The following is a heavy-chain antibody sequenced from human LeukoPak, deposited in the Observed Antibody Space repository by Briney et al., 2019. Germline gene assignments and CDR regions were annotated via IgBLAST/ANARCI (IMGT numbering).Heavy chain of an antibody. Sequence: PSETLSLTCAVYGGSFSGYYWSWLRQPPGKGLEWIGEINHSGSTNYNPSLKSRVTISVDTSKNQFSLKLSSVTAADTAVYCCARFPDYGDYVSYFDYWGQGTLVTVSS. CDR2: INHSGST. CDR3: ARFPDYGDYVSYFDY. CDR1: GGSFSGYY. V-gene: IGHV4-34*01. J-gene: IGHJ4*02. D-gene: IGHD4-17*01.